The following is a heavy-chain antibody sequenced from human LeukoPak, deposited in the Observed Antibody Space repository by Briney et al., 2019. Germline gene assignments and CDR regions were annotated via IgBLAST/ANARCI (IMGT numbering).Heavy chain of an antibody. CDR1: GFTFSRDW. J-gene: IGHJ4*02. CDR2: VKQDGIET. Sequence: GGSLRLSCAASGFTFSRDWMSWVRQAPGKGLEWVASVKQDGIETQYVDSVKGRFTISRDNAKNSVYLQMNSLRVEDTAVYYCARDGTGFDYWGQGTLVTVSS. V-gene: IGHV3-7*01. D-gene: IGHD2-8*02. CDR3: ARDGTGFDY.